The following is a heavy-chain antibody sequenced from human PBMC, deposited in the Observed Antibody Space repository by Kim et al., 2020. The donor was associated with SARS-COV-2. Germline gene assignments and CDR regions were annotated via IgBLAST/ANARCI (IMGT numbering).Heavy chain of an antibody. D-gene: IGHD4-17*01. CDR2: IYYSGST. V-gene: IGHV4-31*03. J-gene: IGHJ3*02. Sequence: SETLSLTCTVSGGSISSGGYYWSWIRQHPGKGLEWIGYIYYSGSTYYNPSLKSRVTISVDTSKNQFSLKLSSVTAADTAVYYCARGGLTTVPNDAFDIWGQETMVTVSS. CDR3: ARGGLTTVPNDAFDI. CDR1: GGSISSGGYY.